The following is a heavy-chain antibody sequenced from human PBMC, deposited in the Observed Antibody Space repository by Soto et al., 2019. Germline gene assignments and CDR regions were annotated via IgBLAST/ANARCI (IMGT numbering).Heavy chain of an antibody. CDR3: ATSYGSGYRAFDY. D-gene: IGHD3-10*01. CDR1: GFTFTSSA. CDR2: IVVGSGNT. Sequence: ASVKVSCKASGFTFTSSAVQWVRQARGQRLEWIGWIVVGSGNTNYAQKFQGRVTMTADKSTSTAYMELRSLRSEDTAFYYCATSYGSGYRAFDYWGQGALVTVSS. V-gene: IGHV1-58*01. J-gene: IGHJ4*02.